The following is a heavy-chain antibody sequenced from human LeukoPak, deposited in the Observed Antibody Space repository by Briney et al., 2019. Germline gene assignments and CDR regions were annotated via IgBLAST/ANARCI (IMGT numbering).Heavy chain of an antibody. V-gene: IGHV3-20*04. CDR3: AELGITMSGGV. CDR1: GFTFDDYG. D-gene: IGHD3-10*02. J-gene: IGHJ6*04. CDR2: INWNGGSI. Sequence: TGGPLRLSCAASGFTFDDYGMSWVRHAPGKGLEWVCGINWNGGSIRCGDCVKGRFTISRDNAKNALYLQMNSLRAEDTAVYYCAELGITMSGGVWGKGTTVTISS.